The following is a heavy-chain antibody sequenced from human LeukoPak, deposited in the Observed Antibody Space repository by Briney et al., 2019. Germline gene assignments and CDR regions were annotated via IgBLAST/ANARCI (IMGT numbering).Heavy chain of an antibody. D-gene: IGHD6-13*01. CDR1: GFTFSSYS. CDR2: ISSSSSYI. J-gene: IGHJ4*02. CDR3: ARGSRIAAAGIIDY. Sequence: RPGGSLRLSCAASGFTFSSYSMNWARQAPGKGLEWVSSISSSSSYIYYADSVKGRFTISRDNAKNSLYLQMNSLRAEDTAVYYCARGSRIAAAGIIDYWGQGTLVTVSS. V-gene: IGHV3-21*01.